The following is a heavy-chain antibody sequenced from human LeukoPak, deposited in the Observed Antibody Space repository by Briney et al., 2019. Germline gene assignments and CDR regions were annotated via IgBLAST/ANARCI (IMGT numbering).Heavy chain of an antibody. CDR2: ISYDGSNK. D-gene: IGHD6-13*01. CDR1: GFTFSSYA. J-gene: IGHJ6*02. Sequence: GGSLRLSCAASGFTFSSYAMHWVRQAPGKGLEWVAVISYDGSNKYYADSVKGRFTISRDNSKNTLYLQMNSLRAEDTAVYYCAKDPVSAAGGYYGMDVWGQGTTVTVSS. CDR3: AKDPVSAAGGYYGMDV. V-gene: IGHV3-30-3*01.